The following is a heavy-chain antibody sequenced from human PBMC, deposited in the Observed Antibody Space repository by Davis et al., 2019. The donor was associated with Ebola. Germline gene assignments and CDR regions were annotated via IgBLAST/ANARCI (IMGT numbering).Heavy chain of an antibody. D-gene: IGHD3-10*01. J-gene: IGHJ4*02. CDR2: ISSDASNT. Sequence: HTGGSLRLSCAASGFTFGTYSMHWVRQAPGKGLEWVSHISSDASNTNYADSVRGRFTISRDNAKNTVYLQMNSLRAEDTAVYYCARDGSHYDFDYWGQGTLVTVSS. CDR3: ARDGSHYDFDY. V-gene: IGHV3-74*01. CDR1: GFTFGTYS.